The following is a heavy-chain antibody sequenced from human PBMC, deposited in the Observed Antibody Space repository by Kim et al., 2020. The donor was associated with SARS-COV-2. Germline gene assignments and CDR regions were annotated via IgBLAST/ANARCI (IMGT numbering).Heavy chain of an antibody. CDR3: ARSPSGIYYLDY. CDR1: GFTFNSYT. J-gene: IGHJ4*02. D-gene: IGHD1-26*01. V-gene: IGHV3-23*01. Sequence: GGSLRLSCAASGFTFNSYTMTWVRQAPGKGLEWVSGIGGSGVATTYADSVKGRFTIPRDNSKNTLFLQMDSLRAEDTAVYFCARSPSGIYYLDYWGQGTL. CDR2: IGGSGVAT.